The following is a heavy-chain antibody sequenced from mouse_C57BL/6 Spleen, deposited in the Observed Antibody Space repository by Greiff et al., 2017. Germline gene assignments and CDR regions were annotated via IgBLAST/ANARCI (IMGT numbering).Heavy chain of an antibody. D-gene: IGHD2-5*01. CDR3: TTWSNYGFSWFAY. Sequence: VQLQQSGAELVRPGASVKLSCTASGFNIKDDYMHWVKQRPEQGLEWIGWIDPENGDTEYASKFQGKATITADTSSNTAYLPLSSLTSEDTAVYYCTTWSNYGFSWFAYWGQGTLVTVSA. J-gene: IGHJ3*01. CDR2: IDPENGDT. CDR1: GFNIKDDY. V-gene: IGHV14-4*01.